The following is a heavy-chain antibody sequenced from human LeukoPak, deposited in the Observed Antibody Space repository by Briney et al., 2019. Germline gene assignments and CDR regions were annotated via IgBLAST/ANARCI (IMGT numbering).Heavy chain of an antibody. CDR1: GFTFSSYS. CDR3: ARGPYSSSYYFDY. CDR2: ISSSSSYI. Sequence: GGSLRLSCAASGFTFSSYSMNWVRQAPGKGLEWVSSISSSSSYIYYADSVKGRFTISRDNAKNSLYLQINSLRAEDTAVYYCARGPYSSSYYFDYWGQGTLVTVSS. V-gene: IGHV3-21*01. J-gene: IGHJ4*02. D-gene: IGHD6-6*01.